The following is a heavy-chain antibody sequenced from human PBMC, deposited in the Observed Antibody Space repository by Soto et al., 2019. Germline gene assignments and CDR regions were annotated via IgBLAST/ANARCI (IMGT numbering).Heavy chain of an antibody. Sequence: QVQLQESGPGLVKPSGTLSLTCAVSGGSFSSSNWWSWVRQPPGKGLEWIGEIYHSGSTNYNPSLKSRVTISVDKSKNQFSLKLSSVTAADTAVYYCARVVEQWLENWYFDLWGRGTLVTVSS. CDR1: GGSFSSSNW. D-gene: IGHD6-19*01. CDR3: ARVVEQWLENWYFDL. J-gene: IGHJ2*01. V-gene: IGHV4-4*02. CDR2: IYHSGST.